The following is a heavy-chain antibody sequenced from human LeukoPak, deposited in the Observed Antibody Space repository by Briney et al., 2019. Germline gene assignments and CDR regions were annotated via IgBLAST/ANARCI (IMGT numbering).Heavy chain of an antibody. CDR3: ARVVSYYVDV. D-gene: IGHD3-10*01. CDR1: GFTFDDYA. J-gene: IGHJ6*02. CDR2: ISWNSGSI. Sequence: GGSLRLSCAASGFTFDDYAMHWVRQAPGKGLEWVSGISWNSGSIGYADSVKGRFTISRDNAKNSLYLQMNSLRAEDTAVYYCARVVSYYVDVWGQGTTVTVSS. V-gene: IGHV3-9*01.